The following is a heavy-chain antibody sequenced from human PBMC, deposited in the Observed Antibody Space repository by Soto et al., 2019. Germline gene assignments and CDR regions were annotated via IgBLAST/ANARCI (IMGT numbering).Heavy chain of an antibody. Sequence: GGSLRLSCAASGFTFSTQDMTWVRQAPGKGLEWVSSIGSSEIDSYHADSVRGRFTISRDNSKSTLYLHMTSLTAEDTALYYCATLRSAAHFDYWGQGTLVTVSS. CDR2: IGSSEIDS. CDR3: ATLRSAAHFDY. CDR1: GFTFSTQD. J-gene: IGHJ4*02. D-gene: IGHD6-13*01. V-gene: IGHV3-23*01.